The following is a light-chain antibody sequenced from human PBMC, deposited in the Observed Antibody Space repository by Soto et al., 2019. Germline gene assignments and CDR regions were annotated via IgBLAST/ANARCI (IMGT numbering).Light chain of an antibody. CDR3: AAWDHNLCTYG. CDR2: SNN. Sequence: SVLTHPPSASGTPGQRVSISCSGYSSSIGTNFVYWYQQLPGTAPKVLIHSNNQRPSGVPDRFSGYKSGTSASLAISGLRSEDEAYYYRAAWDHNLCTYGLGSGTEPTVL. CDR1: SSSIGTNF. V-gene: IGLV1-47*02. J-gene: IGLJ1*01.